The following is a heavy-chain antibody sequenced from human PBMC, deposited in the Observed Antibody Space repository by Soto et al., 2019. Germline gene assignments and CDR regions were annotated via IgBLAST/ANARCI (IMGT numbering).Heavy chain of an antibody. Sequence: QVQLQESGPGLVKPSETLSLTCSVSGASLASYYWGWIRLSPGKGLEWIAYIYDRGITMYSPSLKSRVTMSVDTSKNQFSLNLTSVTAADTAVYYCARGAAFWFDPWGQGTLVTVSS. CDR3: ARGAAFWFDP. CDR2: IYDRGIT. J-gene: IGHJ5*02. CDR1: GASLASYY. V-gene: IGHV4-59*01. D-gene: IGHD2-15*01.